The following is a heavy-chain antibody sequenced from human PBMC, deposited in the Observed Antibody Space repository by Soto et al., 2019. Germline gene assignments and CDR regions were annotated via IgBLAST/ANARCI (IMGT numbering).Heavy chain of an antibody. CDR2: LSSDGISE. J-gene: IGHJ6*02. CDR3: ARDLVGEVGAPYYYYGMDV. Sequence: GGSLRLSCAASGFTITYYGMHWVRQAPGKGLEWVAALSSDGISEYYADSVKGRFSVSRDNIKNSMFLQISSLKGEDTAVYYCARDLVGEVGAPYYYYGMDVWGQGTTVTVSS. V-gene: IGHV3-33*01. CDR1: GFTITYYG. D-gene: IGHD1-26*01.